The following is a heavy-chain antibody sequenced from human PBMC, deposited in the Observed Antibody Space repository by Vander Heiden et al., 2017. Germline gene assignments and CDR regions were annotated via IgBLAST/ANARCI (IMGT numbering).Heavy chain of an antibody. V-gene: IGHV1-69*01. CDR2: IIPIFGTA. CDR1: GRPFSGYA. J-gene: IGHJ6*02. CDR3: ARAYRHYYYYYGMDV. D-gene: IGHD5-12*01. Sequence: QVQLVQSGAEVKKPGSSVKVSCKASGRPFSGYAISWVLQAPGQGLEWMGGIIPIFGTANYAQKFQGRVTITADESTSTAYMELSSLRSEDTAVYYCARAYRHYYYYYGMDVWGQGTTVTVSS.